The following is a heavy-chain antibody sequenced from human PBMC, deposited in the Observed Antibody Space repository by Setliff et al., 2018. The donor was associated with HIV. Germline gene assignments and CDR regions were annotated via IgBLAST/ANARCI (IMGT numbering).Heavy chain of an antibody. CDR3: VRDEKRDAGGSLYYFDL. Sequence: ASVKVSCKASGYNFGLYGISWVRQAPGQRLEWMGWVNEDNGDRNCAPNVQGRLVLTTDTSTNTAYMELTSLTPEDTALYYCVRDEKRDAGGSLYYFDLWGQGTLVTVSS. D-gene: IGHD5-12*01. J-gene: IGHJ4*02. V-gene: IGHV1-18*01. CDR2: VNEDNGDR. CDR1: GYNFGLYG.